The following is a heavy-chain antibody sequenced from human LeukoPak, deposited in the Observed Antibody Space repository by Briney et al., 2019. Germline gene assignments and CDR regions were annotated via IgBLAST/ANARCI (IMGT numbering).Heavy chain of an antibody. J-gene: IGHJ3*02. CDR2: IYYSGST. Sequence: SETLSLTCTVSGGSISSYYWSWIRQPPGKGLEWIGYIYYSGSTYYNPSLKSRVTISVGTSKNQFSLKLSSVTAADTAVYYCARPYQRDAFDIWGQGTMVTVSS. V-gene: IGHV4-59*08. D-gene: IGHD2-2*01. CDR1: GGSISSYY. CDR3: ARPYQRDAFDI.